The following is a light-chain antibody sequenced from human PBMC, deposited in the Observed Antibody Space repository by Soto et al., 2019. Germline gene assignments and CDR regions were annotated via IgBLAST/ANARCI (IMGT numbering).Light chain of an antibody. CDR1: QSVSSY. CDR2: DAS. V-gene: IGKV3-11*01. J-gene: IGKJ1*01. Sequence: EIGFTQSRYSVCVAGLEIATLSCRASQSVSSYLAWYQQKPGQVPRLLIYDASNRATGIPARFSGSGSGTDFTLTISSLEPEDSALYYCQHYGETLWTFGQGTKVDI. CDR3: QHYGETLWT.